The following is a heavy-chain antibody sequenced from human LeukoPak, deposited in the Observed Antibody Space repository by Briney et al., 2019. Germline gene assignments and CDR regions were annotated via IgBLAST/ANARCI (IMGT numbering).Heavy chain of an antibody. V-gene: IGHV3-33*01. Sequence: GRSLRLSCAASGFTFSSYVMHWVRQAPGKGLEWVAVIWYDGSNKYYADSVKGRFTISRDKSKNTLHLQMNSLRAEDTAVYYCARDKDWAFDYWGRGTLVTVSS. CDR3: ARDKDWAFDY. D-gene: IGHD3-9*01. CDR1: GFTFSSYV. CDR2: IWYDGSNK. J-gene: IGHJ4*01.